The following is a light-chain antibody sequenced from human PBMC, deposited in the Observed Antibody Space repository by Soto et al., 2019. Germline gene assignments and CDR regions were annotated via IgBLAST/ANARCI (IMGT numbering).Light chain of an antibody. J-gene: IGKJ1*01. CDR1: QGITDY. CDR2: AAS. V-gene: IGKV1-27*01. Sequence: DIQMTQSPSSLSASVGDRVTITCRASQGITDYLAWYQQKPGQVPNLLIYAASTLQSGVPSRFSGSGSGTDFTFTITGLQPEDVATYYCQHYNSAPWTFGQGTKVEIK. CDR3: QHYNSAPWT.